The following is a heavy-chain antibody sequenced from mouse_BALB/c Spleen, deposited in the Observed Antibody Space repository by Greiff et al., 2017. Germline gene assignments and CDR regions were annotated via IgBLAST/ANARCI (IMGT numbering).Heavy chain of an antibody. D-gene: IGHD4-1*01. CDR2: IFPGTGTT. CDR3: ARLTEGGMDY. J-gene: IGHJ4*01. CDR1: GYTFTSYW. V-gene: IGHV1S132*01. Sequence: QVQLKQSGAELVKPGASVKLSCKTSGYTFTSYWIQWVKQRPGQGLGWIGEIFPGTGTTYYNEKFKGKATLTIDTSSSTAYMQLSSLTSEDSAVYFCARLTEGGMDYWGQGTSVTVSS.